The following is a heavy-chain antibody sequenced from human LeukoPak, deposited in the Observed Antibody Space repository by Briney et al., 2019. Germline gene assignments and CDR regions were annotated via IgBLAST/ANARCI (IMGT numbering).Heavy chain of an antibody. Sequence: PGGSLRLSCVASGFTFSDYYMSWIRQSPEKGLERVSYIDPSGDTISYADSVKGRFTISRDNAKNSLYLRMNALRAEDTAVYYCARYRGHGTTWPYFFDYWGQGTLVTVSS. CDR3: ARYRGHGTTWPYFFDY. CDR2: IDPSGDTI. V-gene: IGHV3-11*04. J-gene: IGHJ4*02. CDR1: GFTFSDYY. D-gene: IGHD2/OR15-2a*01.